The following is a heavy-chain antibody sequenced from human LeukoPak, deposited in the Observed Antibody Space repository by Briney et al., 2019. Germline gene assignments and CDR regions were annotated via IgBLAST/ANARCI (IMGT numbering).Heavy chain of an antibody. D-gene: IGHD1-26*01. Sequence: SETLSLTCSFSGDSISTYYWSWIRQSPGKGLEWIGHIYSSGNTDYNSSLKSRVTISVDTSKSQFSLRPSSVTATDTAVYYCARLRWQLVGPYFDYWGHGILVTVSS. J-gene: IGHJ4*01. V-gene: IGHV4-59*01. CDR3: ARLRWQLVGPYFDY. CDR2: IYSSGNT. CDR1: GDSISTYY.